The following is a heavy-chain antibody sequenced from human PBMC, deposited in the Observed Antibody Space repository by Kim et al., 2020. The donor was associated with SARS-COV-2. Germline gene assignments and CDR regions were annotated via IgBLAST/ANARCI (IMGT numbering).Heavy chain of an antibody. D-gene: IGHD2-15*01. CDR3: TRVVVY. Sequence: IRSESKGATTEYAASVKGRFTISRDDSKSIAYLQMNSLKTEDTAVYYCTRVVVYWGQGVLVTVS. J-gene: IGHJ4*02. CDR2: IRSESKGATT. V-gene: IGHV3-49*02.